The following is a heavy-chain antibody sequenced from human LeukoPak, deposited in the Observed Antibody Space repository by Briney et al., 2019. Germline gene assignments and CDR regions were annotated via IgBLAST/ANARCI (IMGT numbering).Heavy chain of an antibody. J-gene: IGHJ4*02. CDR2: IYPGDSDT. D-gene: IGHD6-6*01. Sequence: GESLKISCKGSGYSFTSYWIGWVRQMPGKGLEWMEIIYPGDSDTRYSPSFQGQVTISADKSISTAYLQWSSLKASDTAMYFCVVGREYSTDYFDYWGQGTLVTVSS. V-gene: IGHV5-51*01. CDR3: VVGREYSTDYFDY. CDR1: GYSFTSYW.